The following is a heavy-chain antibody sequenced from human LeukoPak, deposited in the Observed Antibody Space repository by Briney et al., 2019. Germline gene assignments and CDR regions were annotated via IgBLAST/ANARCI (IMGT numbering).Heavy chain of an antibody. V-gene: IGHV1-46*01. J-gene: IGHJ3*02. CDR2: INPSGGST. D-gene: IGHD5-24*01. Sequence: ASVKVSCKASGFTFTNYNMHWVRQAPGQGLEWMGIINPSGGSTNYAQNFQARVAMTRDTSTSTVYMELSSLRSEDTAVYYCARVRDGYNDAYDIWGQGTMVTVPS. CDR3: ARVRDGYNDAYDI. CDR1: GFTFTNYN.